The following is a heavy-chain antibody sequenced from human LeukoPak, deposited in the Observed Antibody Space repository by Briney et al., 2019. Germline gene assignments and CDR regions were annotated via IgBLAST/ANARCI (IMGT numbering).Heavy chain of an antibody. Sequence: SETLSLTCTVSGGSISSYYWSWIRQPPGKGLEWIGYIYYSGSTNYNPSLKSRVTISVDTSKNQFSLKLSSVTAADTAVYYCARYGGDAYYFDYWGQGTLVTVSS. CDR1: GGSISSYY. D-gene: IGHD2-21*02. J-gene: IGHJ4*02. V-gene: IGHV4-59*01. CDR3: ARYGGDAYYFDY. CDR2: IYYSGST.